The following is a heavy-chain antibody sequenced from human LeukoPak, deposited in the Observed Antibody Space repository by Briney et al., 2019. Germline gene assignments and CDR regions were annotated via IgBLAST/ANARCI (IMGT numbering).Heavy chain of an antibody. CDR3: ARTYGSGSYSDLLFDY. D-gene: IGHD3-10*01. V-gene: IGHV5-51*01. J-gene: IGHJ4*02. Sequence: GGSLKISCKGSGYSFTSYWIGWVRQMPGKGLEWMGIIYPGDSDTRYSPSFQGQVTISADKSISTAYLQWSSLKASDTAMYYCARTYGSGSYSDLLFDYWGQGTLVTVSS. CDR2: IYPGDSDT. CDR1: GYSFTSYW.